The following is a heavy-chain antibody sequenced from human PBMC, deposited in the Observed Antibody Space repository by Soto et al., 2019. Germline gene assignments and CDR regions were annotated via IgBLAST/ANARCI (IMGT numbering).Heavy chain of an antibody. CDR2: ISWNSGSI. V-gene: IGHV3-9*01. D-gene: IGHD6-13*01. CDR1: GFTFDDYA. CDR3: AKGDSSSFYYGMDV. Sequence: EVQLVESGGGLVQPGRSLRLSCAASGFTFDDYAMHWVRQAPGKGLEWVSGISWNSGSIGYADSVKGRFTISRDNAKNSLYLQMNSLRAEYTALYSCAKGDSSSFYYGMDVWGQGTTVTVSS. J-gene: IGHJ6*02.